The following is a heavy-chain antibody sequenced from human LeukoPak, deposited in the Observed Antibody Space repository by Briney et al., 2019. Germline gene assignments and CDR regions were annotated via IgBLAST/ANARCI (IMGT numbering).Heavy chain of an antibody. CDR1: GFTFSSYA. CDR2: ISGSGGST. CDR3: AKSTYYYDSSGYYDNAFDI. Sequence: GGSLRLSCAASGFTFSSYAMSWVRQAPGKGLEWVSAISGSGGSTYYADSVKGRFTISRENSKNTLYLQMNSLRAEDTAVYYCAKSTYYYDSSGYYDNAFDIWGQGTMVTVSS. V-gene: IGHV3-23*01. D-gene: IGHD3-22*01. J-gene: IGHJ3*02.